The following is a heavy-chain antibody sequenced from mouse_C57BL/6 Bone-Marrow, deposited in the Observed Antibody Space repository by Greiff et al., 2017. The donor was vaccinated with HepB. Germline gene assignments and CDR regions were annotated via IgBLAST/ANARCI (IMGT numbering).Heavy chain of an antibody. D-gene: IGHD1-1*01. CDR2: IHPSDSDT. V-gene: IGHV1-74*01. CDR1: GYTFTSYW. Sequence: VQLQQPGAELVKPGASVKVSCKASGYTFTSYWMHWVKQRPGQGLEWIGRIHPSDSDTNYNQKFKGKATLTVDKSSSTAYMQLSSLTSEDTAVYYCAIITTVVADFFDYWGQGTTLTVSS. CDR3: AIITTVVADFFDY. J-gene: IGHJ2*01.